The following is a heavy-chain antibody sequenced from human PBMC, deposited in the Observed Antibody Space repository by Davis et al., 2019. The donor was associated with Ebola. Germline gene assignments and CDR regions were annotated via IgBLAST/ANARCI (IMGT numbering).Heavy chain of an antibody. V-gene: IGHV4-4*02. D-gene: IGHD3-22*01. J-gene: IGHJ2*01. Sequence: MPSETLSLTCAVSGGSISSSNWWRWVRQSPGKGLEWIGEIYQSGTTNYNPSLKSRVTISIDKFKNQFSLKLSSVTAADTAVYYCARDYYDASGYLWYFDLWGRGTLVTVSS. CDR2: IYQSGTT. CDR3: ARDYYDASGYLWYFDL. CDR1: GGSISSSNW.